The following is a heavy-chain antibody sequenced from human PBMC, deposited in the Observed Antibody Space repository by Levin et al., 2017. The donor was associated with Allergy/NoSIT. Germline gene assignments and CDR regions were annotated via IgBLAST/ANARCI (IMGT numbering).Heavy chain of an antibody. V-gene: IGHV3-21*01. CDR3: ARDLLGIAVAGTRDY. J-gene: IGHJ4*02. D-gene: IGHD6-19*01. CDR1: GFTFSSYS. CDR2: ISSSSSYI. Sequence: GESLKISCAASGFTFSSYSMNWVRQAPGKGLEWVSSISSSSSYIYYADSVKGRFTISRDNAKNSLYLQMNSLRAEDTAVYYCARDLLGIAVAGTRDYWGQGTLVTVSS.